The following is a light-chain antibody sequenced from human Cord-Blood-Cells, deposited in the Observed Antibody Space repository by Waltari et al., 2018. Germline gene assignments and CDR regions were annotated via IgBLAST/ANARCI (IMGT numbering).Light chain of an antibody. CDR1: QRVSSY. J-gene: IGKJ4*01. Sequence: EIVLTQHPATLSMAPGQRAALSCRASQRVSSYLAWYQQKPGQAPRHLIYDASNRATGIPARFSGSGSGTDFTLTISSLEPEDFAVYYCQQRSNWLTFGGGTKVEIK. CDR2: DAS. V-gene: IGKV3-11*01. CDR3: QQRSNWLT.